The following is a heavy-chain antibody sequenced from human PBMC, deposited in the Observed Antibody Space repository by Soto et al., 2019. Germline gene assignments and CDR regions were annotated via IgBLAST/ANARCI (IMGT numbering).Heavy chain of an antibody. V-gene: IGHV3-23*01. CDR1: GFTFSSSA. J-gene: IGHJ4*02. CDR3: AKMAYFGDPPGGDS. CDR2: ISGSGVTT. D-gene: IGHD3-10*01. Sequence: EVQLLESGGGLVQPGGSLRLSCAVSGFTFSSSAMAWVRQAPGEGLEWVSGISGSGVTTFYADSVKGRFTISRDNSKNTLQLQMNRLGAGDTAVYHCAKMAYFGDPPGGDSWGQGTLVTVSS.